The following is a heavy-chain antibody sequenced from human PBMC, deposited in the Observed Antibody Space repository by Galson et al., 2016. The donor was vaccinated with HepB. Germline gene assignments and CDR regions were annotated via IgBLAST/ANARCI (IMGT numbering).Heavy chain of an antibody. CDR2: DYYGDNS. J-gene: IGHJ4*02. Sequence: SLRLSCAASGFTVSGNYMSWFRQAPGKGLEWVSVDYYGDNSYYADSVRGRFTISRDNSEDTVYLQMNSLRAEDTAVYYCARDYIMMTVTWGPDYWGQGTLVSVSS. CDR1: GFTVSGNY. CDR3: ARDYIMMTVTWGPDY. D-gene: IGHD4-17*01. V-gene: IGHV3-66*02.